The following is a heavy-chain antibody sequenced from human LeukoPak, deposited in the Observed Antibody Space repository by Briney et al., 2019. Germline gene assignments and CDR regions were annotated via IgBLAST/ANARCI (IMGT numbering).Heavy chain of an antibody. Sequence: ASVKVSCKASGYTFTGYYMHWVRQAPGQGLEWMGWINPNSGGTNYAQKFQGRVTMTRDTSISTAYMELDRLRFDDTAVYYCARGPGLTLLQSLYSGSYYGDYWGQGTLVTVSS. CDR1: GYTFTGYY. CDR3: ARGPGLTLLQSLYSGSYYGDY. V-gene: IGHV1-2*02. J-gene: IGHJ4*02. CDR2: INPNSGGT. D-gene: IGHD1-26*01.